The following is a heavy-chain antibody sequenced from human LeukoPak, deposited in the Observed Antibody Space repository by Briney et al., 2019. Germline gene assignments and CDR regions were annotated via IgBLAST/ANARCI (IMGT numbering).Heavy chain of an antibody. Sequence: PGGSLRLSCAASGFTFSSYVMTWVRQAPGKGLEWVSGISSSGGTTYYADSVKGRFTISRDNPKNTLYLQMNSLRAEDTAVYYCARAPDSSGYYYISDYWGQGTLVTVSS. CDR3: ARAPDSSGYYYISDY. D-gene: IGHD3-22*01. V-gene: IGHV3-23*01. CDR1: GFTFSSYV. J-gene: IGHJ4*02. CDR2: ISSSGGTT.